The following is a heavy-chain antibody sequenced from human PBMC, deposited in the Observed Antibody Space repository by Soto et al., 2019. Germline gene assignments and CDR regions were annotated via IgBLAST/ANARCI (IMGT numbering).Heavy chain of an antibody. V-gene: IGHV1-69*13. CDR3: ARGEMALDS. D-gene: IGHD1-26*01. CDR2: IIPMFGIV. Sequence: ASVKVSCKASGGSFSTSAINWVRQAPGQGLEWMGGIIPMFGIVNYAQRVQGRVTSTADESTNIAYMELSSLRSEDTAVYYCARGEMALDSWGQGTLVTVSS. J-gene: IGHJ4*02. CDR1: GGSFSTSA.